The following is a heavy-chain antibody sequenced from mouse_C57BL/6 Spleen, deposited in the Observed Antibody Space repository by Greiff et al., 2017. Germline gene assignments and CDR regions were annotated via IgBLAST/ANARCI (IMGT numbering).Heavy chain of an antibody. V-gene: IGHV5-9*01. J-gene: IGHJ4*01. CDR3: ARPNGNGAMDY. CDR1: GFTFSSYT. Sequence: EVQVVESGGGLVKPGGSLKLSCAASGFTFSSYTMSWVRQTPEMRLVWVATISGGGGNTYYPDSVKGRFTIFRDNAKNTLYLQMSGLRSADTALYYCARPNGNGAMDYWGQGTSVTVSS. CDR2: ISGGGGNT. D-gene: IGHD2-1*01.